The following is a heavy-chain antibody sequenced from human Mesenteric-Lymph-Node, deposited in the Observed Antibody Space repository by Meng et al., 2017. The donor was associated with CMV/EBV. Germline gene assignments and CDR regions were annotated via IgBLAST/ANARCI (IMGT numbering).Heavy chain of an antibody. V-gene: IGHV3-49*04. CDR2: IRSKPYGETT. J-gene: IGHJ4*02. CDR3: TRDHNGNYRYYFDF. D-gene: IGHD1-26*01. CDR1: GFNFGDYA. Sequence: GGSLRLSCTTSGFNFGDYAMSWVRQAPGKGLEWVGFIRSKPYGETTEFAASVQGRFTISRDDSKSIAYLQMNSLKTEDTAVYYCTRDHNGNYRYYFDFWGQGTLVTVSS.